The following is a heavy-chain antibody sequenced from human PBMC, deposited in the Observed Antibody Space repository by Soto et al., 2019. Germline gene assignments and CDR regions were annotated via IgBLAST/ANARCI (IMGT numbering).Heavy chain of an antibody. V-gene: IGHV3-33*01. CDR3: ASFFLSSHYYYYVIYF. Sequence: PGRSLRLSCAASGFTFSSYGMHWVRQAPGKGLEWVAVIWYDGSNKYYADSGKGRFTISRDNSKNTLYLQMNSLRAEDTAVYYCASFFLSSHYYYYVIYFWAQRSSVPVSS. J-gene: IGHJ6*02. CDR1: GFTFSSYG. D-gene: IGHD3-16*02. CDR2: IWYDGSNK.